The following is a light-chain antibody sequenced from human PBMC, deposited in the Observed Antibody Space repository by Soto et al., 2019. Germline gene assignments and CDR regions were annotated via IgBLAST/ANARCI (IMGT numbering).Light chain of an antibody. CDR3: QQYYTSPT. Sequence: DIQMTQAPSTLSASVGDRVTVTCRASQSISVWLAWYQQKAGKAPNLLIYKASRLESGVPSRFSGSGSETEFTLTISSLQLYDFATFYGQQYYTSPTVGQGNKV. CDR1: QSISVW. CDR2: KAS. J-gene: IGKJ1*01. V-gene: IGKV1-5*03.